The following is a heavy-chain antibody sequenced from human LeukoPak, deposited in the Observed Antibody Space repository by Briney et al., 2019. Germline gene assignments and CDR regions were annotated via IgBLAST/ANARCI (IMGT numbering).Heavy chain of an antibody. CDR2: ISSSSGSI. D-gene: IGHD1-26*01. CDR1: GFTFSNYN. Sequence: GGSLRLSCAASGFTFSNYNMNWVRQAPGKGLEWVSYISSSSGSIYYADSVKGRFTISRDNAKNSLYLQMNSLRDEDTAVYYCARDGSYSGSLDYWGQGALVTVSS. CDR3: ARDGSYSGSLDY. J-gene: IGHJ4*02. V-gene: IGHV3-48*02.